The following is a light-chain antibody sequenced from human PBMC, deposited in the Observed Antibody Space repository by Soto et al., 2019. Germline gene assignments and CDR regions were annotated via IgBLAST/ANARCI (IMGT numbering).Light chain of an antibody. CDR3: SSYTISVNMV. CDR2: DVT. CDR1: SSDIGGYNY. V-gene: IGLV2-14*03. J-gene: IGLJ3*02. Sequence: QSALTQPASVSGSPGQSITISCTGTSSDIGGYNYVSWYQQHPGKAPKLMIYDVTNRPSGVSNRFSGSKSGNTASLTISGLQAEDEADYYCSSYTISVNMVFGGETKLTVL.